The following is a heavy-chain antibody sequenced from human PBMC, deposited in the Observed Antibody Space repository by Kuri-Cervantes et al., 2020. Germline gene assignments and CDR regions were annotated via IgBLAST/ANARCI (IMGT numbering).Heavy chain of an antibody. V-gene: IGHV3-30*18. D-gene: IGHD6-19*01. CDR1: GFTFSSYG. J-gene: IGHJ4*02. Sequence: GGSLRLSCAASGFTFSSYGMHWVRQAPGKGPEWVAVISYDGSNKYYADSVKGRFTISRDNSKNTLYLQMNSLRAEDTAVYYCAKDHGSGWYPDYWGQGTLVTVSS. CDR3: AKDHGSGWYPDY. CDR2: ISYDGSNK.